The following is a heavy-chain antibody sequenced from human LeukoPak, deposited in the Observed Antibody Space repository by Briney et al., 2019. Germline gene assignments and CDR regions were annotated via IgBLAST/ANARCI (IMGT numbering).Heavy chain of an antibody. CDR1: GGSFSGYY. CDR2: INHSGST. D-gene: IGHD6-19*01. CDR3: ARGPAGIAVAGTGFYFDY. J-gene: IGHJ4*02. V-gene: IGHV4-34*01. Sequence: SETLSLTCAVYGGSFSGYYWSWIRQPPGKGLEWIGEINHSGSTNYNPSLKSRVTISVDTSKNQFSLKLSSVTAADTAVYYCARGPAGIAVAGTGFYFDYWGQGTLVTVSS.